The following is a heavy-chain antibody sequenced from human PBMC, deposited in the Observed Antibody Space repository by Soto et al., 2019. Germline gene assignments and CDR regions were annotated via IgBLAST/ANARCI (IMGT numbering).Heavy chain of an antibody. J-gene: IGHJ4*02. CDR1: GGSVTSGNYY. CDR3: ARGPVVTPFVDY. V-gene: IGHV4-61*01. D-gene: IGHD2-21*02. Sequence: SETLSLTCTVSGGSVTSGNYYWSWIRQPPGKGLEWIGHIYYSGSTNYNPSLKSRVTISVDASKNQFSLKLSSVTAADTAIYYCARGPVVTPFVDYWGQGALVPVSS. CDR2: IYYSGST.